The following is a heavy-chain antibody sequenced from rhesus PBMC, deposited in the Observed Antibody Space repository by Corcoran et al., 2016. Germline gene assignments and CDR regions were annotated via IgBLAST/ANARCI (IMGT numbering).Heavy chain of an antibody. V-gene: IGHV3-54*02. CDR3: AEGLIAAADPGGYFDY. CDR1: GFTFSSYG. D-gene: IGHD6S26*01. CDR2: ISFDESKN. J-gene: IGHJ4*01. Sequence: EVQLVESGGGLVQPGGSLRLSCAASGFTFSSYGMHWVRQAPGKGLEWVAVISFDESKNYYADSVKDRFTISRDNSKKMLYLQMNNLKLEDTAVYYCAEGLIAAADPGGYFDYWGQGVLVTVSS.